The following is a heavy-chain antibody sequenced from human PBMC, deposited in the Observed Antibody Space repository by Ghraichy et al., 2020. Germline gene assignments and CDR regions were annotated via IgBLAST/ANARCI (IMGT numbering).Heavy chain of an antibody. CDR3: AKDLIVATIPGY. Sequence: GESLNISCAASGFTFSSYGMHWVRQAPGKGLEWVAVISYDGSNKYYADSVKGRFTISRDNSKNTLYLQMNSLRAEDTAVYYCAKDLIVATIPGYWGQGTLVTVSS. CDR2: ISYDGSNK. D-gene: IGHD5-12*01. CDR1: GFTFSSYG. V-gene: IGHV3-30*18. J-gene: IGHJ4*02.